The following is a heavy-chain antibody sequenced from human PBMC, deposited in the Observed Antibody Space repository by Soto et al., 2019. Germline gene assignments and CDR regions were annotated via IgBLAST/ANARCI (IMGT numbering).Heavy chain of an antibody. V-gene: IGHV1-3*01. CDR1: GYTFTSYA. J-gene: IGHJ5*02. CDR2: INAGNGNT. D-gene: IGHD4-4*01. Sequence: GASVKVSCKASGYTFTSYAMHWVRQAPGQRLEWMGWINAGNGNTKYSQKFQGRVTITRDTSASTAYMELSSLRSEDTAVYYCARALNLSGYSNFPNWFAPSAQGTPVTVSS. CDR3: ARALNLSGYSNFPNWFAP.